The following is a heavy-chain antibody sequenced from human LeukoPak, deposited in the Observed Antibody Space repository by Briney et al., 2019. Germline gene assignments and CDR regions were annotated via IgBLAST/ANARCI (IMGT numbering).Heavy chain of an antibody. CDR3: ARVSYSSSSIGPAYYYYYMDV. CDR1: GYSFTNNY. J-gene: IGHJ6*03. CDR2: INPSGGST. Sequence: ASVKVSCKASGYSFTNNYMHWVRQAPGQGLEWMGIINPSGGSTNYAQKFQGRVTITADKSTSTAYMELSSLRSEDTAVYYCARVSYSSSSIGPAYYYYYMDVWGKGTTVTVSS. V-gene: IGHV1-46*01. D-gene: IGHD6-6*01.